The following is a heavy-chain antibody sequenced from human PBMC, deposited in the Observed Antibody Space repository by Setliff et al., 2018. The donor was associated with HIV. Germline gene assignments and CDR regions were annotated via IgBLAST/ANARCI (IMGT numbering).Heavy chain of an antibody. V-gene: IGHV1-69*10. D-gene: IGHD3-16*01. CDR1: GGTFSSYA. J-gene: IGHJ5*02. CDR3: AKDRGRGNWLDP. CDR2: IIPIIGIT. Sequence: SVKVSCKASGGTFSSYAISWVRQAPGQGLEWMGGIIPIIGITNQAQKFQGRVTIMADKSTNTAYMELSSLRSEDTAVYYWAKDRGRGNWLDPWGQGTLVTVSS.